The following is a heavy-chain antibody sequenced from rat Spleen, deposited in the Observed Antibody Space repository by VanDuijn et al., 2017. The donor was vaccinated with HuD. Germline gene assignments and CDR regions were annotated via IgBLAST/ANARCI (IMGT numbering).Heavy chain of an antibody. D-gene: IGHD1-11*01. J-gene: IGHJ3*01. CDR1: GFTFNNYW. CDR2: ITYVGGST. CDR3: ARGRDWFAY. Sequence: EVQLVESGGGLVQPGGSLKLSCVASGFTFNNYWMTWIRQAPRKGLEWVASITYVGGSTYYRGSVKGRITISRDYAKSNLYLQMDSLRSEDTATYYCARGRDWFAYWGQGTLVTVSS. V-gene: IGHV5-31*01.